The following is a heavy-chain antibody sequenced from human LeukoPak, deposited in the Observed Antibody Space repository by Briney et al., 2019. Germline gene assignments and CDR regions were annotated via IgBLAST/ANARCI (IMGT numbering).Heavy chain of an antibody. CDR3: ARGTYSSGWSLGFDP. Sequence: SENLSLTCTVSGGSISSGGYFWSWIRQHPGKGLEWIGYIYYGGSTYYNPSLKSRLTISVDTSENQFSLRLTSVTAADTAVYYCARGTYSSGWSLGFDPWGQGTLVTVSS. D-gene: IGHD6-19*01. V-gene: IGHV4-31*03. CDR1: GGSISSGGYF. J-gene: IGHJ5*02. CDR2: IYYGGST.